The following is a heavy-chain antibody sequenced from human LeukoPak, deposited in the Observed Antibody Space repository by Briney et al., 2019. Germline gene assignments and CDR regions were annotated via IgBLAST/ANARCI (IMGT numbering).Heavy chain of an antibody. D-gene: IGHD3-10*01. V-gene: IGHV4-34*01. Sequence: PSETLSLTCAVYGGSFSGYYWSWLRQPPGKGLEWVGEINHSGSTNYNPSLKSRVTISVDTSKNQFSLKLSSVTAADTAVYYCARAGNYGSGSGYYYYMDVWGKGTTVTVSS. J-gene: IGHJ6*03. CDR3: ARAGNYGSGSGYYYYMDV. CDR2: INHSGST. CDR1: GGSFSGYY.